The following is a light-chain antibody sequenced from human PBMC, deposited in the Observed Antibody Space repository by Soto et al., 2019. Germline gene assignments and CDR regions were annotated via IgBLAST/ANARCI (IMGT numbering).Light chain of an antibody. CDR2: DVS. Sequence: QSALTQPASVSGSPGQSITISCTGTSSDVGGYNYVSWYQQHPGKAPKLMIYDVSNRPSGVSNRFCGSKSGNTASLTISGLQAEDEAEYYCSSYTSSSTLYVFGTGTKLTVL. J-gene: IGLJ1*01. V-gene: IGLV2-14*01. CDR1: SSDVGGYNY. CDR3: SSYTSSSTLYV.